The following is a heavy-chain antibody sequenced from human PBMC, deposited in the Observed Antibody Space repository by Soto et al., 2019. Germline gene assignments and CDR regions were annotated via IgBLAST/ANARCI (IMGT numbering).Heavy chain of an antibody. CDR3: AKDIRSSWFGYYYYMDV. J-gene: IGHJ6*03. V-gene: IGHV3-9*01. D-gene: IGHD6-13*01. Sequence: EVQLVESGGGLVQPGRSLRLSCAASGFTFDDYAMHWVRQAPGKGLEWVSGISWNSGSIGYADSVKGRFTISRDNARNSLYLQMNSLRAEDTALYYCAKDIRSSWFGYYYYMDVWGKGTTVTVSS. CDR1: GFTFDDYA. CDR2: ISWNSGSI.